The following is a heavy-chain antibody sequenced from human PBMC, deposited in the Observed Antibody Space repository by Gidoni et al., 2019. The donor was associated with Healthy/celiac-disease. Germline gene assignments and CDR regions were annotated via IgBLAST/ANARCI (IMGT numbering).Heavy chain of an antibody. CDR3: ARHVPRGYFFDY. CDR2: IYYSGGT. CDR1: GGSISSSSYY. V-gene: IGHV4-39*01. J-gene: IGHJ4*02. Sequence: QLQLQESGPGLVKPSETLSLTCTVSGGSISSSSYYWGWIRQPPGKGLEWIGSIYYSGGTYYNPSLKSRVTISVDTSKNQFSLKLSSVTAADTAVYYCARHVPRGYFFDYWGQGTLVTVSS. D-gene: IGHD3-22*01.